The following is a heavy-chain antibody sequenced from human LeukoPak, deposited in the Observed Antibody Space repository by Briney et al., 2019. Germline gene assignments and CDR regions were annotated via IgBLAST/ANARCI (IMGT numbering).Heavy chain of an antibody. V-gene: IGHV3-74*01. CDR2: INSDGSST. D-gene: IGHD3-3*01. Sequence: GGSLRLSCAASGFTFSSYWMHWVRQAPGKGLVWVSRINSDGSSTSYADSVKGRFTISRDNAKNTRYLQMNSLRAEDTAVYYCARGRFWSNYFDYWGQGTLVTVSS. CDR3: ARGRFWSNYFDY. CDR1: GFTFSSYW. J-gene: IGHJ4*02.